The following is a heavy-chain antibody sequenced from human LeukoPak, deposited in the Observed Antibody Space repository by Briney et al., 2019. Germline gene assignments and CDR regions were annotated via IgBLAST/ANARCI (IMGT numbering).Heavy chain of an antibody. J-gene: IGHJ5*02. Sequence: ETLSLTCAVYGGSFSGYYWSWIRQPPGKGLEWIGEINHSGSTNYNPSLKSRVTISVDTSKNQFSLKLSSVTAADTAVYYCARGVGGPVLRLGNRGWFDPWGQGTLVTVSS. CDR1: GGSFSGYY. V-gene: IGHV4-34*01. D-gene: IGHD3-16*01. CDR2: INHSGST. CDR3: ARGVGGPVLRLGNRGWFDP.